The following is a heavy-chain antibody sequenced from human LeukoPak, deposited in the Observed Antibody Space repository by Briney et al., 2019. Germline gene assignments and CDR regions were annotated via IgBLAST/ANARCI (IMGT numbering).Heavy chain of an antibody. CDR2: ISSSSSYI. D-gene: IGHD3-10*01. CDR1: GFTFSSYS. CDR3: AREGSYLVRGVIITWAVDI. Sequence: GGSLRLSCAASGFTFSSYSMNWVRQAPGKGLEWASSISSSSSYIYYADSVKGRFTISRDNAKNSLYLQMNSLRAEDTAVYYCAREGSYLVRGVIITWAVDIWGQGTMVTVSS. J-gene: IGHJ3*02. V-gene: IGHV3-21*01.